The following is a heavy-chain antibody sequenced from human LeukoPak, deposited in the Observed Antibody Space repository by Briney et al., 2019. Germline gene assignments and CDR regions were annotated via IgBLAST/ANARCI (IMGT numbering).Heavy chain of an antibody. CDR3: AKTPKKVVAATPLWY. Sequence: GGSLRLSCAASGFTFSSYSMNWVRQAPGKGLEWVSSISSSSSYIYYADSVKGRFTISRDNSKNTLYLQMNSLRAEDTAVYYCAKTPKKVVAATPLWYWGQGTLVTVSS. D-gene: IGHD2-15*01. J-gene: IGHJ4*02. CDR2: ISSSSSYI. V-gene: IGHV3-21*04. CDR1: GFTFSSYS.